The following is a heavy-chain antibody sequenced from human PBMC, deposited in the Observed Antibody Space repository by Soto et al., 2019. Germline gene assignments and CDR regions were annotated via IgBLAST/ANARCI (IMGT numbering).Heavy chain of an antibody. Sequence: GGSLRLSCAASGFRFNSFWMNWVRQAPGKGLEWVANIKEDGSEKYYVDSVKGRFTISRDNAKDSLYLQMNSLRAEDTAVYYCAKGTVIAAGIFDSWGQGTLVTVSS. CDR3: AKGTVIAAGIFDS. CDR1: GFRFNSFW. V-gene: IGHV3-7*05. J-gene: IGHJ4*02. D-gene: IGHD6-13*01. CDR2: IKEDGSEK.